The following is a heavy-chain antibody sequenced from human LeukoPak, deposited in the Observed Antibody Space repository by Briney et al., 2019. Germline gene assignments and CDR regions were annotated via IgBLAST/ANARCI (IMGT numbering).Heavy chain of an antibody. J-gene: IGHJ4*02. CDR1: GFSFSGYG. V-gene: IGHV3-30*02. CDR2: IRYDGSTK. Sequence: PGGSLRLSCAASGFSFSGYGMHWVRQAPGKGLEWVAFIRYDGSTKFYTDSVKGRFAISRDNSKNTLSLQMNSLRTEDTAVYYCAALHTGTFVDYWGQGTLVTVSS. CDR3: AALHTGTFVDY. D-gene: IGHD4-17*01.